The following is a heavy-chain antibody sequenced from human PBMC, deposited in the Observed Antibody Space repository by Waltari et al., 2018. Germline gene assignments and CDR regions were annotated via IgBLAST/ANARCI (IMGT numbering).Heavy chain of an antibody. CDR3: ARGLAGDYDSSGYLNY. Sequence: EVQLVESGGGLVKPGGSLRLSCAASGFTFSSYSMKWVGQAPGKGLEWVSSISSSSSYIYYADSVKGRFTISRDNAKNSLYLQMNSLRAEDTAVYYCARGLAGDYDSSGYLNYWGQGTLVTVSS. J-gene: IGHJ4*02. V-gene: IGHV3-21*01. CDR2: ISSSSSYI. D-gene: IGHD3-22*01. CDR1: GFTFSSYS.